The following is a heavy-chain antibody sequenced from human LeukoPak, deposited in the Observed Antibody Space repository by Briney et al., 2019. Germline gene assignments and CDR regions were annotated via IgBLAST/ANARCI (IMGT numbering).Heavy chain of an antibody. Sequence: GGSLRLSCAASGFTFSSYWMSWVRQTPGKGLEWVANIKQDGSEKYYMDSVKGRFTISRDNAKNSLYLQMNSLRAEDTAVYYCARDGYYLAPFDYWGQGTLVTVSS. CDR1: GFTFSSYW. CDR3: ARDGYYLAPFDY. CDR2: IKQDGSEK. J-gene: IGHJ4*02. V-gene: IGHV3-7*01. D-gene: IGHD1-26*01.